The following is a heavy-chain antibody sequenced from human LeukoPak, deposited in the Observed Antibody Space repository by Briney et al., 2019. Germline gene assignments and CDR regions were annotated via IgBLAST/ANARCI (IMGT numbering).Heavy chain of an antibody. CDR1: GFTFNTYD. CDR2: ISGSGGST. CDR3: APLITLVRGVIPLGV. D-gene: IGHD3-10*01. J-gene: IGHJ6*04. Sequence: PGGSLRLSCAASGFTFNTYDMSWVRQAPGKGLEWVSTISGSGGSTYYAGSVKGRFTISRDNSKNTLYLQMNSLRAEDTAVYYCAPLITLVRGVIPLGVWGKGTTVTISS. V-gene: IGHV3-23*01.